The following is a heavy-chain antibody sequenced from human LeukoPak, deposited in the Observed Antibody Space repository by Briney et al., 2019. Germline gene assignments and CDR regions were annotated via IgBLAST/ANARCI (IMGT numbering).Heavy chain of an antibody. Sequence: GGSLRLSCAASGFTFSSYDMHWVRQATGKGLEWVSAIGTAGDTYYPGSVKGRFTISRENAKNSLYLQMNSLRAGDTAVYYCVRSSKLERRGGLDYWGQGTLVTVSS. CDR2: IGTAGDT. V-gene: IGHV3-13*01. CDR3: VRSSKLERRGGLDY. CDR1: GFTFSSYD. D-gene: IGHD1-1*01. J-gene: IGHJ4*02.